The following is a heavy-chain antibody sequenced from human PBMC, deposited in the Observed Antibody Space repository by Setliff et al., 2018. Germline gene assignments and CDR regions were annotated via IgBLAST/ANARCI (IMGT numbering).Heavy chain of an antibody. V-gene: IGHV4-61*02. CDR2: LHTSGST. Sequence: PSETLSLTCALSGGSISSGSYHWSWIRQPAGRGLEWVGRLHTSGSTNYNPSLKGRVTISVDTSRNQFSLNLTSVTAADTALYFCARRGSGSYYDGADFLSFDFWGQGAPVTVSS. J-gene: IGHJ4*02. CDR1: GGSISSGSYH. D-gene: IGHD3-22*01. CDR3: ARRGSGSYYDGADFLSFDF.